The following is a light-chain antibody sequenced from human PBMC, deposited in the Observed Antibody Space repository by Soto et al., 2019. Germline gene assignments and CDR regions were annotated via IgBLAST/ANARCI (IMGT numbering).Light chain of an antibody. CDR1: GSDVGGYNY. V-gene: IGLV2-14*01. CDR2: EVS. CDR3: SSYTSSSSLKWV. J-gene: IGLJ3*02. Sequence: QSVLTQPASVSGSPGQSITISCTGTGSDVGGYNYVSWYQQHPGKAPKLMIYEVSNRPSGVSNRFSGSKSGNTASLTISGLQAEDAADSYCSSYTSSSSLKWVFGGGTKLTVL.